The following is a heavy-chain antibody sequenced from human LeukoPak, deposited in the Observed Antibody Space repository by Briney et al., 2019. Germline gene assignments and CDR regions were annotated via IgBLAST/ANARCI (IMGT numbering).Heavy chain of an antibody. CDR2: ISGSGGST. CDR3: AKAPYGYCSGAGCLFDY. J-gene: IGHJ4*02. CDR1: GFTFSSYA. Sequence: QPGGSLRLSCAASGFTFSSYAMSWVRQAPGKGLEWVSSISGSGGSTYYADSVRGRFTISRDNSKNTLYLQTNSLRAEDTAVYYCAKAPYGYCSGAGCLFDYWGQGTLVTVSS. D-gene: IGHD2-15*01. V-gene: IGHV3-23*01.